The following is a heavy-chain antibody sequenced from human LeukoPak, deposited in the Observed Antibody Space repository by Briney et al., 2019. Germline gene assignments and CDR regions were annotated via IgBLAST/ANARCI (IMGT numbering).Heavy chain of an antibody. D-gene: IGHD3-22*01. CDR2: IYPGGSDT. Sequence: GESLKISCKGSGYSFTSYWIGWVRQMPGKGLEWMGIIYPGGSDTRYSPSFQGQVTISADKSISTAYLQWSSLKASDTAMYYCAIGYYDSSGYYYFDYWGQGTLVTVSS. J-gene: IGHJ4*02. CDR1: GYSFTSYW. CDR3: AIGYYDSSGYYYFDY. V-gene: IGHV5-51*01.